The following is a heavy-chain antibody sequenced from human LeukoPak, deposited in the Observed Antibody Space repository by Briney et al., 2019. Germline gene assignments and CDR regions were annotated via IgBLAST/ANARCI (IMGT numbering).Heavy chain of an antibody. J-gene: IGHJ4*02. CDR2: IKQDGGEK. CDR1: GFTFSSYW. Sequence: GGSLRLSCAASGFTFSSYWMNWVRQTPGKGLEWVANIKQDGGEKHYVDSVEGRFTISRDNAKNSLYLQMNSLRAEGTAVYYCARGDWLDYWGQGTLVTVPS. V-gene: IGHV3-7*01. D-gene: IGHD3/OR15-3a*01. CDR3: ARGDWLDY.